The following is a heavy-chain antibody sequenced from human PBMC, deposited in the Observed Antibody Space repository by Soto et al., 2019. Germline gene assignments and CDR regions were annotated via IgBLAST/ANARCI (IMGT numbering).Heavy chain of an antibody. J-gene: IGHJ5*02. CDR3: AADPSQFWSGYYA. V-gene: IGHV1-58*02. Sequence: QMQLVQSGPEVKKPGTSVKVSCKASGFTFTSSAMQWVRQARGQRLEWIGWIVVGSGNTNYAQKSQERVAVTRDLSTSTAYMGLSSLRSEDTAVYYCAADPSQFWSGYYAWGQGTLVTVSS. CDR2: IVVGSGNT. CDR1: GFTFTSSA. D-gene: IGHD3-3*01.